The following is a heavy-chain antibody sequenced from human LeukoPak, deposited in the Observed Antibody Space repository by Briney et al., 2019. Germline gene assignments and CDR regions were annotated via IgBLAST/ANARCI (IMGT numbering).Heavy chain of an antibody. V-gene: IGHV1-2*02. CDR1: GYAFSAYY. Sequence: GASVKVSCKASGYAFSAYYMHWVRQAPGQGLEWMGWINPNSGGTNYAQKFQGRVTMTRDTSISTAYMELSRLRSDDTAVYYCAREDLLWFGESHPFDYWGQGTLVTVSS. D-gene: IGHD3-10*01. J-gene: IGHJ4*02. CDR2: INPNSGGT. CDR3: AREDLLWFGESHPFDY.